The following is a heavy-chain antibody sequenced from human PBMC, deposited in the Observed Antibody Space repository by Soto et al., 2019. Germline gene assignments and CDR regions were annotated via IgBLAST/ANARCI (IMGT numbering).Heavy chain of an antibody. CDR3: ARGQGSTTVGYYYYGMDV. CDR2: IYPGDSDT. CDR1: GYSFTSYW. V-gene: IGHV5-51*01. Sequence: GESLKISCKGSGYSFTSYWIGWVRQMPGKGLEWMGIIYPGDSDTRYSPSFQGQVTISADKSISTAYLQWSSLKASDTAMYYCARGQGSTTVGYYYYGMDVWGQGTTVTVSS. D-gene: IGHD4-4*01. J-gene: IGHJ6*02.